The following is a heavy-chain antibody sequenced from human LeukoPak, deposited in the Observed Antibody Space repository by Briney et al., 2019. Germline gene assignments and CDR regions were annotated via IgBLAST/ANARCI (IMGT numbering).Heavy chain of an antibody. CDR3: AGPFHYYDSSGYRY. Sequence: GRSLRLSCAASGFTFSSYAMHWVRQAPGKGLEWVAVISYDGSNKYYADSVKGRFTISRDNSKNTLYLQMNSLRAEDTAVYYCAGPFHYYDSSGYRYWGQGTLVTVSS. J-gene: IGHJ4*02. V-gene: IGHV3-30-3*01. CDR1: GFTFSSYA. D-gene: IGHD3-22*01. CDR2: ISYDGSNK.